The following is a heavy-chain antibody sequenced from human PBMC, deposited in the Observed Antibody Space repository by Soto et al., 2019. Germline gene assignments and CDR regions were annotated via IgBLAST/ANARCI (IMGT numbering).Heavy chain of an antibody. V-gene: IGHV3-23*01. CDR1: GFTFSSYG. D-gene: IGHD6-19*01. CDR3: AKDRGVLGGVAGMLDS. CDR2: ISGSGRHT. Sequence: XGALRLSCAASGFTFSSYGMSWVRQVSGKGLEWVSAISGSGRHTYYADSLKGRFTISRDNSKSTLYLQIDNLRAEDTAVYYCAKDRGVLGGVAGMLDSWGQGTLVTVSS. J-gene: IGHJ4*02.